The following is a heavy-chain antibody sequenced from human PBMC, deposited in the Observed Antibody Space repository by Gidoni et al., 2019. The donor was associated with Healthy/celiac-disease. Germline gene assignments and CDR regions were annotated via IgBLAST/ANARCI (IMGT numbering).Heavy chain of an antibody. CDR2: ISYDGSNK. Sequence: QVQLVASGDGVVQPGRSLRLPCAASRFPFSSYAMHWVRQAPGKGLEWVAVISYDGSNKYYADSVKGRFTISRDNSKNTLYLQMNSLRAEDTAVYYCAREIDPYYYYGMDVWGQGTTVTVSS. CDR1: RFPFSSYA. J-gene: IGHJ6*02. V-gene: IGHV3-30*04. CDR3: AREIDPYYYYGMDV.